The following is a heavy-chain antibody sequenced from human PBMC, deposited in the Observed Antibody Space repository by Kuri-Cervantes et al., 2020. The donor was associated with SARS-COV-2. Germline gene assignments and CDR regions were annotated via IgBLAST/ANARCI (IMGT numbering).Heavy chain of an antibody. Sequence: GSLRLSCTVSGGSISSYYWSWIRQPAGKGLEWIGRIYTSGSTNYNPSLKSRVTISVDTSKNQFSLKLSSVTAADTAVYYCARAAGPAARTSWFDPWGQGTLVTDSS. V-gene: IGHV4-4*07. CDR2: IYTSGST. CDR1: GGSISSYY. D-gene: IGHD2-2*01. CDR3: ARAAGPAARTSWFDP. J-gene: IGHJ5*02.